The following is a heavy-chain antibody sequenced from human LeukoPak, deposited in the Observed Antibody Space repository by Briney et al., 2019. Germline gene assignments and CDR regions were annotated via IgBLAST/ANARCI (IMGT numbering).Heavy chain of an antibody. CDR1: GFTFSSYS. J-gene: IGHJ4*02. CDR3: ARDLRGYSFFDY. D-gene: IGHD3-22*01. Sequence: GGSLRLSCAASGFTFSSYSMNWVRQAPGKGLEWVSSISSSSYIYYADSVKGRFTISRDNAKNSLYLQMNSLRAEDTAVYYCARDLRGYSFFDYWGQGTLVTVSS. CDR2: ISSSSYI. V-gene: IGHV3-21*01.